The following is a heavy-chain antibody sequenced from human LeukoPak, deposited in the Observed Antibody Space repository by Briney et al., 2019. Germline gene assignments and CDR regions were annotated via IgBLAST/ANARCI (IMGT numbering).Heavy chain of an antibody. J-gene: IGHJ6*04. Sequence: GGSPRLSCAGSGFTFSNYWMSWVRQAPGKGLEWVANIKQDGSNKYYVDSVKGRFTISRDNAKNSLYLQMNSLRAEDTAVYYCARTTVWGKGTTVTVSS. V-gene: IGHV3-7*01. D-gene: IGHD1-1*01. CDR2: IKQDGSNK. CDR1: GFTFSNYW. CDR3: ARTTV.